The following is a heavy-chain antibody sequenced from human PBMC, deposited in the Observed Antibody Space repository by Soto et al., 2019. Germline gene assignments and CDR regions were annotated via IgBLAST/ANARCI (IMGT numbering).Heavy chain of an antibody. V-gene: IGHV1-69*01. CDR2: IIPIFGTA. CDR3: ARAEYDNGDYYSYYGLDV. D-gene: IGHD2-8*01. CDR1: EHAFSSHA. Sequence: KAAEHAFSSHANSSDRQAPGQRLEWMGGIIPIFGTANYAQKFQGRVTITADESTSTAYMDLSSLRSEDTAVYYCARAEYDNGDYYSYYGLDVWGQGTTVTVSS. J-gene: IGHJ6*02.